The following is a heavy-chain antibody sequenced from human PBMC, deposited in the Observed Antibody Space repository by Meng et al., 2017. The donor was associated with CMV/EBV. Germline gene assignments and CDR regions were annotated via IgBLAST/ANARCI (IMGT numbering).Heavy chain of an antibody. CDR2: IYYRGSI. J-gene: IGHJ4*02. Sequence: SETLSLTCAVSGYSISSSTWWGWIRQPPGKGLEWIGYIYYRGSIYYNPSLKSRVTMSVGTSKNQFSLKLNSVTAVDTAVYYCARSNGYSSSWYYFDYWGQGTLVTVSS. V-gene: IGHV4-28*05. CDR1: GYSISSSTW. CDR3: ARSNGYSSSWYYFDY. D-gene: IGHD6-13*01.